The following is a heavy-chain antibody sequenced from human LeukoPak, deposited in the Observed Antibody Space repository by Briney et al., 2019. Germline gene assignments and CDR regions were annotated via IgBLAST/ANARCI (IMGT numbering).Heavy chain of an antibody. V-gene: IGHV4-59*08. J-gene: IGHJ4*02. D-gene: IGHD7-27*01. CDR3: ARLLDKNWDFDY. CDR1: GGSMSGYY. Sequence: SETLSPTCTVSGGSMSGYYWSWIRQPPGKGLEWIGYVHDSGTTNYNPSLKSRVTMSVVTSKSQFSLRLSSVTAADTAVYYCARLLDKNWDFDYWGQGILVTVSS. CDR2: VHDSGTT.